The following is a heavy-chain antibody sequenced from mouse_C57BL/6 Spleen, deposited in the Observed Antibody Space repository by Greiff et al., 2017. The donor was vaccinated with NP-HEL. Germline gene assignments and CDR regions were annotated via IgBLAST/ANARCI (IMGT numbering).Heavy chain of an antibody. D-gene: IGHD2-4*01. V-gene: IGHV1-82*01. CDR3: ARGGLYYDYDGLDY. Sequence: VQLQQSGPELVKPGASVKISCKASGYAFSSSWMNWVKQRPGKGLEWIGRIYPGDGDTNYNGKFKGKATLTADKSSSTAYMQLSSLTSEDSAVYFCARGGLYYDYDGLDYWGQGTTLTVSS. CDR1: GYAFSSSW. CDR2: IYPGDGDT. J-gene: IGHJ2*01.